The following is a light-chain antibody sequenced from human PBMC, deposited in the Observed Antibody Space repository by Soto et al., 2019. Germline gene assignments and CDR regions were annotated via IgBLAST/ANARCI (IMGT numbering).Light chain of an antibody. Sequence: ETVLTQSPGTLSLSPGERATLSCRASQSVINSYLASYQQIPGQPPRLLIYGASTRATGVPDRFSGSGSGTDFTLTISRLEPEDFAVYYCLQYGTAPYTFGQGTKVEIK. V-gene: IGKV3-20*01. CDR1: QSVINSY. CDR2: GAS. CDR3: LQYGTAPYT. J-gene: IGKJ2*01.